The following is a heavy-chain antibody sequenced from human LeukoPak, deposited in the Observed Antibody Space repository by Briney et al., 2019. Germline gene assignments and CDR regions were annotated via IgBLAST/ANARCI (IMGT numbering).Heavy chain of an antibody. D-gene: IGHD4-23*01. CDR1: GYTFTSYY. CDR2: INPSGGST. J-gene: IGHJ3*02. CDR3: AREADYGGTHDAFDI. V-gene: IGHV1-46*01. Sequence: ASVKVSCKASGYTFTSYYMHWVRQAPGQGLEWMGIINPSGGSTSYAQKFQGRVTMTRDTSTSTVYMELSSLRSEDSAVYYCAREADYGGTHDAFDIWGQGTMVTVSS.